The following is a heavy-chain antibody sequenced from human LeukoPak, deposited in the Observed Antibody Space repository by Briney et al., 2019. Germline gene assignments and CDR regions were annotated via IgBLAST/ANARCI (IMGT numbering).Heavy chain of an antibody. D-gene: IGHD3-10*01. J-gene: IGHJ4*02. V-gene: IGHV3-23*01. CDR2: ISGSGGST. CDR1: GFTFSSYA. Sequence: QAGGSLRLSCAASGFTFSSYAMSRVRQAPGKGLEWVSAISGSGGSTYYADSVKGRFTISRDNSKNTLYLQMNSLRAEDTAVYYCAKDRRASYAFDYWGQGTLVTVSS. CDR3: AKDRRASYAFDY.